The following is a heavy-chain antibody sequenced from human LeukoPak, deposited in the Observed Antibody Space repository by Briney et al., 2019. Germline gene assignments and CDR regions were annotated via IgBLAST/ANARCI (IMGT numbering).Heavy chain of an antibody. V-gene: IGHV1-2*02. CDR3: ARDPYSNYFDY. J-gene: IGHJ4*02. CDR2: INPNNGGT. CDR1: GYTFTGYY. Sequence: ASAKVSCKASGYTFTGYYMHWVRQAPGQGLEWMGWINPNNGGTNYAQKFQGRVTMTRDTSISTAYMELNRLRSDDTAVYYCARDPYSNYFDYWGQGTLVTVSS. D-gene: IGHD5-18*01.